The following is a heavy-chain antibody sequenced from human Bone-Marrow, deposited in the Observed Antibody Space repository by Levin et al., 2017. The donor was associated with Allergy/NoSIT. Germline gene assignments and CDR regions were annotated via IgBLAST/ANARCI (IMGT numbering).Heavy chain of an antibody. J-gene: IGHJ4*02. CDR1: GFNFNNHA. CDR2: IWFDGSHE. Sequence: GGSLRLSCVASGFNFNNHAMHWVRQVPGLGLEWVAVIWFDGSHENYTDSVRGRFTISRDNSQNTLYLEMTSLRVEDTAVYYCAKDYGSFPFDYWGQGARVTVSS. D-gene: IGHD4-17*01. CDR3: AKDYGSFPFDY. V-gene: IGHV3-33*06.